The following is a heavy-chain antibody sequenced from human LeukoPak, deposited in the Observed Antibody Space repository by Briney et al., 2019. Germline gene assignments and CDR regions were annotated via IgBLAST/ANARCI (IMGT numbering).Heavy chain of an antibody. Sequence: KPSQTLSLTCTVSGGSVSSGSYYWSWIRQPPGKGLEWIGYIYYSGSTNYNPSLKSRVTISVDTSKNQFSLKLSSVTAADTAVYYCARTTLYSGSYSSNNWFDPWGQGALVTVSS. V-gene: IGHV4-61*01. CDR3: ARTTLYSGSYSSNNWFDP. D-gene: IGHD3-10*01. CDR2: IYYSGST. CDR1: GGSVSSGSYY. J-gene: IGHJ5*02.